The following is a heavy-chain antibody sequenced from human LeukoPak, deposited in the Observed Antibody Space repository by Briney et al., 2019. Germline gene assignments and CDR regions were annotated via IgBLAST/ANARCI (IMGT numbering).Heavy chain of an antibody. CDR2: INHSGST. V-gene: IGHV4-34*01. CDR1: GGSFSGYY. J-gene: IGHJ5*02. Sequence: SETLSLTCAVYGGSFSGYYWSWIRQPPGKGLEWTGEINHSGSTNYNPSLKRRVTISVDTSKNQFSLKLSSVTAADTAVYYCARGGDRPFDPWGQGTLVTVSS. D-gene: IGHD5-24*01. CDR3: ARGGDRPFDP.